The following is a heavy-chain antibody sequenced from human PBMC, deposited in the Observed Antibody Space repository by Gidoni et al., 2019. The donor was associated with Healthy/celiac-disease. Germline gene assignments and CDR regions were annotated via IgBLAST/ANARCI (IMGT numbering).Heavy chain of an antibody. D-gene: IGHD3-3*01. J-gene: IGHJ4*02. CDR3: AKAGGYGGGARVWS. V-gene: IGHV3-23*01. CDR2: T. Sequence: TYYADSVKGRFTISRDNSKNTLYLQMNSLRAEDTAVYYCAKAGGYGGGARVWSWGQGTLVTVSS.